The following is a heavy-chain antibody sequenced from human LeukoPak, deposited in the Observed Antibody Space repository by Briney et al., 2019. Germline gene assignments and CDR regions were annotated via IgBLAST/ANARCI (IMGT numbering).Heavy chain of an antibody. J-gene: IGHJ4*02. Sequence: GGSLRLSCAASGFTFSSAWMNWVRQAPGKGLEWVGRIKSKTDGGTTDYAAPVKGRFTISRDDSKNTLYLQMNSLKTEDTAVYYCTSLRYFDPHDYWGQGTLVTVSS. D-gene: IGHD3-9*01. V-gene: IGHV3-15*07. CDR1: GFTFSSAW. CDR3: TSLRYFDPHDY. CDR2: IKSKTDGGTT.